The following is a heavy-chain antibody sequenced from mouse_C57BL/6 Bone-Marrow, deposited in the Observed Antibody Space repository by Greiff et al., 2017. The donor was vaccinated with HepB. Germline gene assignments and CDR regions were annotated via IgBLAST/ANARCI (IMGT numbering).Heavy chain of an antibody. V-gene: IGHV1-64*01. Sequence: VQLQQPGAELVKPGASVKLSCKASGYTFTSYWMHWVKQRPGQGLEWIGMIHPNSGSTNYNEKFKSKATLTVDKSSSTAYMQLSSLTSEDSAVYYGARWDYGSSYVNYWGQGTTLTVSS. J-gene: IGHJ2*01. CDR3: ARWDYGSSYVNY. D-gene: IGHD1-1*01. CDR1: GYTFTSYW. CDR2: IHPNSGST.